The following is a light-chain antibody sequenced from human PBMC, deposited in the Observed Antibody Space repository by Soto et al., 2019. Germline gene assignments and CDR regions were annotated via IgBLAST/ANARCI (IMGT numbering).Light chain of an antibody. V-gene: IGLV1-44*01. J-gene: IGLJ1*01. CDR2: SNN. CDR3: AAWDDSLSGHNYV. Sequence: QSVLTQPPSASGTPGQRVTISCSGSSTNIGSNTVNWYQQLPGTAPKLLIYSNNQRPSGVPDRFSGSKSGTSASLAISGLQSEDEADYYCAAWDDSLSGHNYVFXTGTKVTVL. CDR1: STNIGSNT.